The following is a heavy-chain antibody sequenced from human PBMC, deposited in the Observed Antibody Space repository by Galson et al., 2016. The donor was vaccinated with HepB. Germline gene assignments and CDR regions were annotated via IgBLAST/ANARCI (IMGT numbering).Heavy chain of an antibody. V-gene: IGHV1-18*01. CDR3: AGKRKMIEVPTALPDYYPYMDV. CDR1: GYTFTSYG. D-gene: IGHD2-2*01. J-gene: IGHJ6*03. CDR2: ISTYNGNT. Sequence: SVKVSCKASGYTFTSYGVSWVRQASGQGLEWVGWISTYNGNTVYAQKLQGRVTMTTDTSTSSAYMELSSLRSDDTAVYYCAGKRKMIEVPTALPDYYPYMDVWGNGTTVTVSS.